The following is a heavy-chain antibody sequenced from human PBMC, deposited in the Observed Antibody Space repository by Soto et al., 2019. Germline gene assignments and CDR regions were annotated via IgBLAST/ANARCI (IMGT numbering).Heavy chain of an antibody. CDR2: IIPIFGTA. V-gene: IGHV1-69*01. CDR3: ARAIVGPTTTGWLDP. Sequence: GQLVQPGAEVKKPGSSVKVSCKASGGTFRSYAISWVRQAPGQGLEWMGGIIPIFGTANYAQKFQGRVTITADESTSTAYMELSSLRFEDTAVYYCARAIVGPTTTGWLDPWGQGTLVTVSS. CDR1: GGTFRSYA. J-gene: IGHJ5*02. D-gene: IGHD1-26*01.